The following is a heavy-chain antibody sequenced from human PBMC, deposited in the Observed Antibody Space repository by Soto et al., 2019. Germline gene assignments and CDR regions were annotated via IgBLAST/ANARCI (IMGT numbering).Heavy chain of an antibody. Sequence: GGSLRLSCAASGFTFSSYWMSWVRQAPGKGLEWVANIKQDGSEKYYVDSVKGRFTISRDNAKNSLYLQMNSLRAEDTAVYYCARDNRPPQYNWNDWNYFDYWGQGTLVTVSS. CDR3: ARDNRPPQYNWNDWNYFDY. D-gene: IGHD1-1*01. CDR1: GFTFSSYW. J-gene: IGHJ4*02. V-gene: IGHV3-7*03. CDR2: IKQDGSEK.